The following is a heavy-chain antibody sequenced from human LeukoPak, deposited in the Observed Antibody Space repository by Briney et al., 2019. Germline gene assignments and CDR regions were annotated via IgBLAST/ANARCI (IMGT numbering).Heavy chain of an antibody. V-gene: IGHV4-34*01. CDR1: GGSFSGYY. Sequence: SETLSLTCAVYGGSFSGYYWSWIRQPPGKGLEWIGEINHSGSTNYNPSLKSRVTISVDTSKNQFSLKLSSVTAADTAVYYCARGYYDSSGKSRYFDLWGRGTLVTVSS. CDR2: INHSGST. J-gene: IGHJ2*01. D-gene: IGHD3-22*01. CDR3: ARGYYDSSGKSRYFDL.